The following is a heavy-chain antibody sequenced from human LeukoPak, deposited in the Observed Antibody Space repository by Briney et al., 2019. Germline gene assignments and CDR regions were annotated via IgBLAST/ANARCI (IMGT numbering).Heavy chain of an antibody. CDR2: TRYDGSNK. Sequence: GSLRLSFAGSGFSFRSYGMHWVRPAPGKGLEWVAFTRYDGSNKYHADSVKGRFTISRDNSKNTLYLQMNSLRDEDTAIYYCAKAEINSAWYGDYWGQGTLVTVSS. V-gene: IGHV3-30*02. D-gene: IGHD6-19*01. CDR3: AKAEINSAWYGDY. CDR1: GFSFRSYG. J-gene: IGHJ4*02.